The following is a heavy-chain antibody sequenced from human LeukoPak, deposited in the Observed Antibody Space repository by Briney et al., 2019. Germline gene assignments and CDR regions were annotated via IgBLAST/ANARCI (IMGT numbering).Heavy chain of an antibody. CDR2: IYYVGSS. V-gene: IGHV4-59*01. CDR3: ARSPLSGGWSYYFGY. J-gene: IGHJ4*02. CDR1: GGSLSTYH. D-gene: IGHD6-13*01. Sequence: PSETLSFTCTVSGGSLSTYHWNWIRQSPEKGLEWIGYIYYVGSSNYNPSLESRVILSIDRTKNQFSLKLASVTAADTAVYYCARSPLSGGWSYYFGYWGQGILVTVSS.